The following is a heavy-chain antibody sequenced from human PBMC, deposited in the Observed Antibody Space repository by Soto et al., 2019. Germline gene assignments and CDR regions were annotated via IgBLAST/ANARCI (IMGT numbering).Heavy chain of an antibody. J-gene: IGHJ5*02. CDR3: ARMATSGTLNWFDP. CDR1: GYTFGNND. Sequence: GASLKVSCKASGYTFGNNDISWVRQATGQGLEWMGWMNPNSGNTGYAQKFQGRVSMTRNTSITTAYLELSSLRSDDTAIYYCARMATSGTLNWFDPWGQGPLVTVSS. V-gene: IGHV1-8*01. CDR2: MNPNSGNT.